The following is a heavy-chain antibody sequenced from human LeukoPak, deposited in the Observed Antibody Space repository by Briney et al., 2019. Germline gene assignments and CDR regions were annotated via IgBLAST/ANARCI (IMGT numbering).Heavy chain of an antibody. CDR1: GFTFSSYA. J-gene: IGHJ6*02. V-gene: IGHV3-23*01. CDR2: ISGSGGST. CDR3: AKAREVQQQLGMDV. D-gene: IGHD6-13*01. Sequence: PGGSLRLSCAASGFTFSSYAMSWVRQAPGKGLEWVSAISGSGGSTYYADSVRGRFTISRDNAKNSLYLQMNSLRAEDTALYYCAKAREVQQQLGMDVWGQGTTVTVSS.